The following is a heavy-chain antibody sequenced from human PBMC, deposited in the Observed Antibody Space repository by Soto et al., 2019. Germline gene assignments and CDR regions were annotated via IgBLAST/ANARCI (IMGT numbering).Heavy chain of an antibody. D-gene: IGHD2-15*01. CDR2: ISGSGGST. V-gene: IGHV3-23*01. Sequence: GGSLRLSCAASGFTFSSYAMSWVRQAPGKGLEWVSAISGSGGSTYYADSVKGRFTISRDNSKNTLYLQMNSLRAEDTAVYYCATRFNVVVVAANKFDYWGQGTLVTSPQ. CDR1: GFTFSSYA. CDR3: ATRFNVVVVAANKFDY. J-gene: IGHJ4*02.